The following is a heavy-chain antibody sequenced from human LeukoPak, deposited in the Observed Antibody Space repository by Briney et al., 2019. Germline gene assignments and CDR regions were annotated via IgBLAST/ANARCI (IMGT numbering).Heavy chain of an antibody. V-gene: IGHV3-23*01. CDR1: GFTFSTYA. CDR2: VSDGGGST. D-gene: IGHD2-15*01. CDR3: AKDQVRVVVAATLMTN. Sequence: GGSLRLSCAASGFTFSTYAMSWVRQAPGKGLEWVSVVSDGGGSTYYADSVKGRFTISRDNSKNTLYLQMNSLKAEDTAVYYCAKDQVRVVVAATLMTNWGQGTLVTVSS. J-gene: IGHJ4*02.